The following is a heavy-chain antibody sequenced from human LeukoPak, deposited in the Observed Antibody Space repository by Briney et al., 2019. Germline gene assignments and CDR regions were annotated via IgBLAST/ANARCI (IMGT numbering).Heavy chain of an antibody. CDR1: GYTFTGYY. CDR3: ARGGIVQSPYGDYDY. V-gene: IGHV1-2*04. CDR2: INPNSGGT. J-gene: IGHJ4*02. D-gene: IGHD4-17*01. Sequence: GASVKVSCKASGYTFTGYYMHWVRQAPGQGLEWMGWINPNSGGTNYAQKFQGWVTMTRDTSISTAYMELSRLRSDDTAVYYCARGGIVQSPYGDYDYWGQGTLVTVSS.